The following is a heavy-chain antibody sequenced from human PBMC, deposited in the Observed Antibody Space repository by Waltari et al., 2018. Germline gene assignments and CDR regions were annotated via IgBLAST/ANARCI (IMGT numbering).Heavy chain of an antibody. CDR2: INPNSGGT. CDR1: GYTFTGYY. J-gene: IGHJ4*02. CDR3: ARQSWVDSGYDGDY. V-gene: IGHV1-2*06. Sequence: QVQLVQSGAEVKKPGASVKVSCKASGYTFTGYYMHWGRQAPGQGLEWMGRINPNSGGTNYAQKFQGRVTMTRDTSISTAYMELSRLRSDDTAVFYCARQSWVDSGYDGDYWGQGTLVTVSS. D-gene: IGHD5-12*01.